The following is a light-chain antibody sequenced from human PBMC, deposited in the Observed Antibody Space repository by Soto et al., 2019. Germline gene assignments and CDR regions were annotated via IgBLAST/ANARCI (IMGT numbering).Light chain of an antibody. V-gene: IGLV2-11*01. J-gene: IGLJ3*02. CDR1: SSDVGGYNY. Sequence: QSALTQPRSVSGSPGQSVTISCTGTSSDVGGYNYVSWYQQHPGKAPKLMIYDVSKRPSGVPDRFSGSKSGNTASLTISGLQVEDEADYYCCSYAGSLWVFGGGTKLTVL. CDR3: CSYAGSLWV. CDR2: DVS.